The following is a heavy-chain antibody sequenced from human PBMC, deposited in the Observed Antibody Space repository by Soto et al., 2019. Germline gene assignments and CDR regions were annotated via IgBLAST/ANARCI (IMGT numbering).Heavy chain of an antibody. CDR3: AKRRVGGSWLVVDY. CDR1: GFTFSSYG. CDR2: IAYDGSNK. D-gene: IGHD6-19*01. J-gene: IGHJ4*02. V-gene: IGHV3-30*18. Sequence: QVQLVESGGGVVQPGRSLRLSCAASGFTFSSYGMHWVRQAPGKGLEWVAVIAYDGSNKYDADSVKGRFTISRDNSKNQLYLQMNSLRAEDTAVYYCAKRRVGGSWLVVDYWGQGTLVTVSS.